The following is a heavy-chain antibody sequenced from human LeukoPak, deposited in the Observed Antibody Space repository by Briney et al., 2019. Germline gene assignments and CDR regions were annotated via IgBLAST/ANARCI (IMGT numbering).Heavy chain of an antibody. Sequence: PGGSLRLSCAASGFTFSSYAMHWVRQAPGKGLEYVSAISSNGGSTYYANSVKGRFTISRDNSKNTLYLQMGSLRAEDMAVYYCARGRKGGSYYPEVYYFDYWGQGTLVTVPS. CDR2: ISSNGGST. V-gene: IGHV3-64*01. D-gene: IGHD1-26*01. CDR1: GFTFSSYA. CDR3: ARGRKGGSYYPEVYYFDY. J-gene: IGHJ4*02.